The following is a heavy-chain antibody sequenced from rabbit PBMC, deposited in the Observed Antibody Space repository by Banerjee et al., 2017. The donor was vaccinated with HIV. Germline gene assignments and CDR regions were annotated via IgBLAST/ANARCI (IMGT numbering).Heavy chain of an antibody. CDR1: GFSFSSGYW. CDR3: ARDPYATTSGYYPLNL. CDR2: ISTGSGST. J-gene: IGHJ4*01. D-gene: IGHD1-1*01. Sequence: QSLEESGGDLVKPGASLTLTCTASGFSFSSGYWMCWVRQAPGKGLEWIGCISTGSGSTYYASWAKGRFTISKTSSTTVTLQMTSLTVADTATYFCARDPYATTSGYYPLNLWGPGTLVTVS. V-gene: IGHV1S40*01.